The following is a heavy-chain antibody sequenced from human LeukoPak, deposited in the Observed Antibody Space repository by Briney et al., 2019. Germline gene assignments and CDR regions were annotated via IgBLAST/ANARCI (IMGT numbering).Heavy chain of an antibody. Sequence: ASVTVSCMASGYTFIGYYMDWVRQAAGQGREWMGWINPNSGGTNYAQKFQGRVTMTRDTSISTAYMELSRLRSDDTAVYYCARVGSSGWDSIDYWGQGTLVTVSS. CDR1: GYTFIGYY. J-gene: IGHJ4*02. CDR3: ARVGSSGWDSIDY. V-gene: IGHV1-2*02. D-gene: IGHD6-19*01. CDR2: INPNSGGT.